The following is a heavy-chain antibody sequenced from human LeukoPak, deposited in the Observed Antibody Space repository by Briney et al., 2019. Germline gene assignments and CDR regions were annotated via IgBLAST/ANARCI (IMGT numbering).Heavy chain of an antibody. D-gene: IGHD3-22*01. CDR1: GFTFSSYS. Sequence: KSGGSLRRSCAASGFTFSSYSMNWVRQAPGKGLELVSSISSSSSYIYYADSVKGRFTISRDNAKNSLYLQMNSLRAEDTAVYYCARGNAYDSSGYSPDYWGQGTLVTVSS. CDR2: ISSSSSYI. J-gene: IGHJ4*02. V-gene: IGHV3-21*06. CDR3: ARGNAYDSSGYSPDY.